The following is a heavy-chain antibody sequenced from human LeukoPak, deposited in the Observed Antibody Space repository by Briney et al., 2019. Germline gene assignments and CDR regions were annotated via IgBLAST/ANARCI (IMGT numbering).Heavy chain of an antibody. CDR2: IKQDGSEK. D-gene: IGHD2-2*01. J-gene: IGHJ4*02. CDR3: ARLKLLWSNYFDY. V-gene: IGHV3-7*01. CDR1: GFTFSSYW. Sequence: QTGGSLRLSCAASGFTFSSYWMSWVRQAPGKGLEWAANIKQDGSEKYYVDSVKGRFTISRDNAKNSLYLQMNSLRAEDTAVYYCARLKLLWSNYFDYWGQGTLVTVSS.